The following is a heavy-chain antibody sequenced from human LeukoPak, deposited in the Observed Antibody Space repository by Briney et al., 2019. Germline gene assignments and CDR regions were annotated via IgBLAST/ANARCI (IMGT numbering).Heavy chain of an antibody. J-gene: IGHJ5*02. CDR3: ARDGLGYCSSTSCYISSNWFAP. CDR1: GYTFTGYY. Sequence: GASVKVSCKASGYTFTGYYMHWVRQGPGQGLERMGWINRNRGGTNYAQKFQGRVTMTRDTSISTAYMELSRLRSDDTAVYYCARDGLGYCSSTSCYISSNWFAPWGQGTLVTVSS. V-gene: IGHV1-2*02. D-gene: IGHD2-2*02. CDR2: INRNRGGT.